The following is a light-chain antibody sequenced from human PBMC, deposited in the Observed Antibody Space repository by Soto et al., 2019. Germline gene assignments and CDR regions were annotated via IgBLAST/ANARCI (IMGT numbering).Light chain of an antibody. CDR2: DVS. Sequence: QSALTQPRSVSGSPGQSVTISCAGTSSDVGAYNWVSWYQQHPGNVPKLMIYDVSRRPSGVPDRYSGSKSGNTASLTISGLQADDEADDYCCSYAGSYTLVVGGGTKVTVL. CDR1: SSDVGAYNW. V-gene: IGLV2-11*01. J-gene: IGLJ3*02. CDR3: CSYAGSYTLV.